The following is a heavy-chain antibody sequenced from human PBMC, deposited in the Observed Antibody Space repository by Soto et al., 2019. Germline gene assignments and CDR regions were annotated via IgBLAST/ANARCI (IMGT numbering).Heavy chain of an antibody. CDR3: ARKKRSQYYDYVWGSYRPSNWFDP. V-gene: IGHV4-34*01. J-gene: IGHJ5*02. CDR1: GGSFSGYY. D-gene: IGHD3-16*02. Sequence: SETLSLNCAVYGGSFSGYYWSWIRQPPGKGLEWIGEINHSGSTNYNPSLKSRVTISVDTSKNQFSLKLSSVTAADTAVYYCARKKRSQYYDYVWGSYRPSNWFDPWGQGTLVTVSS. CDR2: INHSGST.